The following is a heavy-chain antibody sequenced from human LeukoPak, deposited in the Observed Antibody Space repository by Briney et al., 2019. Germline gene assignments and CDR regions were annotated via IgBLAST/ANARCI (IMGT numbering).Heavy chain of an antibody. CDR1: GYPFPSYG. CDR2: ISAYNGNT. V-gene: IGHV1-18*01. D-gene: IGHD2-15*01. J-gene: IGHJ6*03. CDR3: ASGPPADYMDV. Sequence: ASVKVSCQASGYPFPSYGISWVRQAPGQGLEWMGWISAYNGNTNYAQKLQGRVTMTTDTSTSTAYMELRSLRSDDTAVYYCASGPPADYMDVWGKGTTVTVSS.